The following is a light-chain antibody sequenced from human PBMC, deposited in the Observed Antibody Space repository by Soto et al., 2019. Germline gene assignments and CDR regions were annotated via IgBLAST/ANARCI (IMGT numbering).Light chain of an antibody. CDR1: QSVSSN. CDR3: LQHKSYPLT. Sequence: DIVMTQSPATLSVSPWERATLSFRASQSVSSNLAWHQQKPGHAPRILMYDASTRATGIPARFSGSGSGTEFTLTISSLQPEDFATYYCLQHKSYPLTFGGGTKVDIK. CDR2: DAS. J-gene: IGKJ4*01. V-gene: IGKV3-15*01.